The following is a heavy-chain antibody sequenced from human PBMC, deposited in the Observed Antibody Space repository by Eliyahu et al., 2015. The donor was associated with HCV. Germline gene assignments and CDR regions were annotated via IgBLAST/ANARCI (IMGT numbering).Heavy chain of an antibody. CDR3: ARDPDSGRGFDY. J-gene: IGHJ4*02. D-gene: IGHD1-26*01. V-gene: IGHV3-48*01. Sequence: TIYYADSVKGRFTISRDNAKNSLYLQMSSLRAEDTALYYCARDPDSGRGFDYWGQGTLVTVSS. CDR2: TI.